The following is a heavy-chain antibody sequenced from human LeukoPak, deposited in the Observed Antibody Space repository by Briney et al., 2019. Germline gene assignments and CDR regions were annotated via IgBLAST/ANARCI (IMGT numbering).Heavy chain of an antibody. CDR3: ARAYSGYDYYYYYYMDV. Sequence: ASVKVSCKASGYTFTSYDINWVRQATGQGLEWMGWMNPNSGNTGYAQKFQGRVTMTRNTSISTAYMELSSLRSEDTAGYYCARAYSGYDYYYYYYMDVWGKGTTVTVSS. V-gene: IGHV1-8*01. D-gene: IGHD5-12*01. J-gene: IGHJ6*03. CDR1: GYTFTSYD. CDR2: MNPNSGNT.